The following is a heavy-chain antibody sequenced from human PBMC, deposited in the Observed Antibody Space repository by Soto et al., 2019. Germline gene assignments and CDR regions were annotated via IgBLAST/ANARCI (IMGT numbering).Heavy chain of an antibody. J-gene: IGHJ5*02. CDR1: GVSISSGVYY. CDR3: ARGNVLRFLEWFLWFDP. D-gene: IGHD3-3*01. V-gene: IGHV4-31*03. CDR2: IYYSGST. Sequence: SETLSLTCTVSGVSISSGVYYWSWIRQHPGKGLEWIGYIYYSGSTYYNPSLKSRVTISVDTSKNQFSLKLSSVTAADTAVYYCARGNVLRFLEWFLWFDPWGQGTLVTVSS.